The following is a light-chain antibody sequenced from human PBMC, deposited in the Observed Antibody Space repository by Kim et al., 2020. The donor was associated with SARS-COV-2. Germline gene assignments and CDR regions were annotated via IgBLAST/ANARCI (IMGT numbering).Light chain of an antibody. J-gene: IGKJ2*01. CDR1: QSISTY. Sequence: GDRVTITCRASQSISTYLAWYQQKPGKAPKLLISATSTLESGVPSRFSDSGSGTEFTLTINSLQPDDFATYYCQHYNSPMYTFGQGTKLDIK. V-gene: IGKV1-5*03. CDR2: ATS. CDR3: QHYNSPMYT.